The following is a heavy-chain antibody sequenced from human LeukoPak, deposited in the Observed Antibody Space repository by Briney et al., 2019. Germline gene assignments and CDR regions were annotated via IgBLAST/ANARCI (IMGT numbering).Heavy chain of an antibody. Sequence: GGSLRLSCAASGFTFSSYGMHWVRQAPGKGLEWVAVIWYDGSNKYYADSVKGRFTISRDNSKNTLYLQMNSLRAEDTAVYYCAREGGAQGPWTNWFDPWGQGTLVTVSS. V-gene: IGHV3-33*01. CDR1: GFTFSSYG. CDR3: AREGGAQGPWTNWFDP. CDR2: IWYDGSNK. J-gene: IGHJ5*02. D-gene: IGHD3-16*01.